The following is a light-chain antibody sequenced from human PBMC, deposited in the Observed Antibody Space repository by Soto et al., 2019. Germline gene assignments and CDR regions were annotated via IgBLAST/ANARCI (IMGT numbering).Light chain of an antibody. V-gene: IGKV3-15*01. J-gene: IGKJ1*01. CDR3: QQYNNWPRT. CDR2: GAS. Sequence: VMTHSPATLSVSPGERATLSXXASQRGSSNLAWYQQKPGQAPRLLIYGASTRATGIPARFSGSGSGTEFTLTISSLQYEDFAVYYCQQYNNWPRTFGQGTKVDIK. CDR1: QRGSSN.